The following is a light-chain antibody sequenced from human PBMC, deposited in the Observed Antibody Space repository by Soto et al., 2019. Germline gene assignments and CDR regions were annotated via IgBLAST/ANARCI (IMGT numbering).Light chain of an antibody. CDR3: QSYDISLSGWV. J-gene: IGLJ3*02. V-gene: IGLV1-40*01. CDR2: GNS. Sequence: QAVVTQPPSVSGAPGQRITISCTGSSSNIGAGYDVHWYQQLPGTVPKLLIYGNSNRPSGVPDRFSGSKSGTSASLAITGLQAEDEADYYCQSYDISLSGWVFGGGTKLTVL. CDR1: SSNIGAGYD.